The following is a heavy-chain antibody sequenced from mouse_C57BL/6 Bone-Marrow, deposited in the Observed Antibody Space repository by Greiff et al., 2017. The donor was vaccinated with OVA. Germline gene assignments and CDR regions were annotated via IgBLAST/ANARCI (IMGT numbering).Heavy chain of an antibody. CDR1: GFNIKDAY. Sequence: EVQLQQSGAELVRPGASVKLSCTASGFNIKDAYMHWVKQRPEQGLEWIGWIDPENGDTEYASRFQGKATITADTSSNTAYLQLSSLTSEDTAVYYCTTFRWSYWYFDVWGTGTTVTVSS. CDR2: IDPENGDT. CDR3: TTFRWSYWYFDV. D-gene: IGHD2-3*01. V-gene: IGHV14-4*01. J-gene: IGHJ1*03.